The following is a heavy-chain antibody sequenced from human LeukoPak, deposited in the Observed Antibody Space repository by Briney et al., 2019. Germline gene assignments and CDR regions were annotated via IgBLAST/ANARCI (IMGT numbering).Heavy chain of an antibody. CDR2: IDWDDDK. CDR3: ARTTRRAAAGTWFDP. Sequence: SGPALVKPTQTLTLTCTFSGFSLSTSGMCVSWIRQPPGEALEWRALIDWDDDKYYITSLKTRLTISKDTSKNQVVLTRTNMDPVDTATYYCARTTRRAAAGTWFDPWGQGTLVPVSS. D-gene: IGHD6-13*01. J-gene: IGHJ5*02. CDR1: GFSLSTSGMC. V-gene: IGHV2-70*01.